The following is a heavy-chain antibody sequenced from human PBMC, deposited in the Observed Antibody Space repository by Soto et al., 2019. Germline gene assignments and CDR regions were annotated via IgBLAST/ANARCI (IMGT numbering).Heavy chain of an antibody. J-gene: IGHJ3*02. CDR1: GYTFTKYG. D-gene: IGHD3-10*01. V-gene: IGHV1-18*01. CDR2: TSGDNGIT. Sequence: QVRLVQSGAEVKKTGASVKVSCKASGYTFTKYGIIWVRQVPGQGLEWMGWTSGDNGITNYAQNLQGRFTMTTDTSTSTAYMMMRRLRSDDTAVYYCARVCWFVESSIRGQGTMVTVSS. CDR3: ARVCWFVESSI.